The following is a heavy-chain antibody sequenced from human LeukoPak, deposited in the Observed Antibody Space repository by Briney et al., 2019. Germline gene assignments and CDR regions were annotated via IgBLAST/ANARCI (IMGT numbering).Heavy chain of an antibody. CDR2: IYPGGDI. D-gene: IGHD4/OR15-4a*01. J-gene: IGHJ3*02. V-gene: IGHV3-53*01. CDR3: VRGPRNYDDSGFHYGVFDI. CDR1: EVTVTSNY. Sequence: GGSLRLSCAASEVTVTSNYMSWVRQAPGRGLQWVSVIYPGGDIYYADSVKGRFIISRDNSKNTLSLQMNSLTADDTAVYYCVRGPRNYDDSGFHYGVFDIWGQGTVVTVSS.